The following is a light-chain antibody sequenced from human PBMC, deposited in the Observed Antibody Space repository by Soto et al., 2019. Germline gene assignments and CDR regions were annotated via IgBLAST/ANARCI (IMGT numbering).Light chain of an antibody. CDR3: QDYGSSPLYA. J-gene: IGKJ2*01. Sequence: EIVLTQSPGTLSLSPGERATLSCRASQSVSSSSLAWYQQKPGQAPRLLIYGTSSRATGISDRFSGSGSGTDFTLSISRLEPEDFVVYYCQDYGSSPLYAFGQGTKLEIK. CDR2: GTS. V-gene: IGKV3-20*01. CDR1: QSVSSSS.